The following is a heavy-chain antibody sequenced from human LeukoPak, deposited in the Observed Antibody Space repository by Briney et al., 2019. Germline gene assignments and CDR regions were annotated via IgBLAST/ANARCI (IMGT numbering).Heavy chain of an antibody. J-gene: IGHJ4*02. V-gene: IGHV1-8*01. CDR2: MSASSGNT. Sequence: ASVKVSCKASGYTFTNYDINWVRQAAGQGLEWLGWMSASSGNTGYAQKFQGRVSMTRATSISTAYLELSSLTFEDTAVYYCARTPPKGDIDYWGQGTLVTDSS. D-gene: IGHD2-21*02. CDR3: ARTPPKGDIDY. CDR1: GYTFTNYD.